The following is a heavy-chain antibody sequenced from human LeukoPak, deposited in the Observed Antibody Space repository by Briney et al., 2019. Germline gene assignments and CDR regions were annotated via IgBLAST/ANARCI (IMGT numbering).Heavy chain of an antibody. V-gene: IGHV4-34*01. CDR1: GGSLSGYY. D-gene: IGHD3-3*01. CDR3: ARGFWSGYYSGTLVNPYYYYYYMDV. CDR2: INRSGST. J-gene: IGHJ6*03. Sequence: PSETLSLTCAVYGGSLSGYYWSWIRQPPGKGLEGIGEINRSGSTNYNPSLKSRVTISVDTSKNQFSLKLSSVTAADTAVYYCARGFWSGYYSGTLVNPYYYYYYMDVWGKGTTVTVSS.